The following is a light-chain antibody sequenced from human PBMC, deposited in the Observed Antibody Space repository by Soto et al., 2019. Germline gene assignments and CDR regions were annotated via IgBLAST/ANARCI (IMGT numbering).Light chain of an antibody. CDR1: QSVSIK. CDR3: QQYGSSPPIT. CDR2: GAS. Sequence: ERVMTQSPDTLSGSPGERATXXSXXSQSVSIKLAWYQQKPGQAPRLLIYGASSRATGIPDRFSGSGSGTDFTLTISRLEPEEFAVYYCQQYGSSPPITFGPGTKVDIK. J-gene: IGKJ3*01. V-gene: IGKV3-20*01.